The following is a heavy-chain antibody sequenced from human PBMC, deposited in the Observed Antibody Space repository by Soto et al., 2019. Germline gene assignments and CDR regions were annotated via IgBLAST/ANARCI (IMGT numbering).Heavy chain of an antibody. CDR2: IHYSGST. CDR1: GGSISGSY. V-gene: IGHV4-59*01. J-gene: IGHJ4*02. CDR3: TKYRRTDAEGYSFDY. D-gene: IGHD2-15*01. Sequence: PSETLSLTCTVSGGSISGSYWSWIRQTPGKVLEWVGYIHYSGSTNYNPSLKSRVTMSVXXXXXXFXLXLXXXTAAXTAVYFCTKYRRTDAEGYSFDYWGQGALVTVSS.